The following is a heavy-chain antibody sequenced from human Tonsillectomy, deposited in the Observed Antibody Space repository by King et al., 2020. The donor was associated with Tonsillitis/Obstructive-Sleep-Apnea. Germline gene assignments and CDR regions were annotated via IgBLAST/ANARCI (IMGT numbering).Heavy chain of an antibody. CDR3: AREILTGIPGY. CDR1: GFTFSSYA. J-gene: IGHJ4*02. CDR2: ISYDGSNK. D-gene: IGHD7-27*01. V-gene: IGHV3-30*01. Sequence: VQLVESGGGVVQPGRSLRLSCAASGFTFSSYAMQWVRPAPGKGLEWVAVISYDGSNKYYADSVKGRFTISRDNSKNTLYLQMNSLRAEDTAVYYCAREILTGIPGYWGQGTLVTVSS.